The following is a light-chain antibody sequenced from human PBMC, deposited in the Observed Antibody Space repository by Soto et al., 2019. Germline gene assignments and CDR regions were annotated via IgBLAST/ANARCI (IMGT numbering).Light chain of an antibody. Sequence: DIQLTQSPSSLSASVGDRVTITCRASQSISTYLNWYQQKPGKAPKLLIYAASSLQSGVPSRFSGSGSGTDFTLTISSLQPVDSATYYCQQSYSTPRTFGQGTKVEIK. V-gene: IGKV1-39*01. J-gene: IGKJ1*01. CDR1: QSISTY. CDR3: QQSYSTPRT. CDR2: AAS.